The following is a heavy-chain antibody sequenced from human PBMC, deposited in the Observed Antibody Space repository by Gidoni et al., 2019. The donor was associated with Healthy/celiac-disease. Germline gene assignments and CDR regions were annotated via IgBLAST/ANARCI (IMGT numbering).Heavy chain of an antibody. D-gene: IGHD2-21*02. V-gene: IGHV4-39*01. Sequence: QLQLQESGPGLVKPSETLSLTCTVSGGSISSSSYYWGWIRQPPGKGLEWIGSIYYSGSTYYNTSLKSRVTISVDTSKNQFSLKLSSVTAADTAVYYCARLGIVVVTATRYPDGMDVWGQGTTVTVSS. CDR3: ARLGIVVVTATRYPDGMDV. CDR1: GGSISSSSYY. J-gene: IGHJ6*02. CDR2: IYYSGST.